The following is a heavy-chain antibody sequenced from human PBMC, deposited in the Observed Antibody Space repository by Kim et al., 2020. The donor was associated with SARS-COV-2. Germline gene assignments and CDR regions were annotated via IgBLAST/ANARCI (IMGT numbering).Heavy chain of an antibody. CDR2: IYSGGST. CDR3: ARQGYSSGWYVPGRSYYYYGMDV. CDR1: GFTVSSNY. D-gene: IGHD6-19*01. V-gene: IGHV3-53*04. J-gene: IGHJ6*02. Sequence: GGSLRLSCAASGFTVSSNYMSWVRQAPGKGLEWVSVIYSGGSTYYADSVKGRFTISRHNSKNTLYLQMNSLRAEDTAVYYCARQGYSSGWYVPGRSYYYYGMDVWGQGTTVTVSS.